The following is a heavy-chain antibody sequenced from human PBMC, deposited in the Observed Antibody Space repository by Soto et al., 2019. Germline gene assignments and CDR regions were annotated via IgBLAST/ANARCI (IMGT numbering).Heavy chain of an antibody. CDR2: MAPSGSS. CDR1: NASISSYY. CDR3: ARDGNFGDDIHDYYGMDV. D-gene: IGHD4-17*01. Sequence: QVRLQESGPGLVKPSETLSLTCTVSNASISSYYWSWIRQPPGKRLEWIGYMAPSGSSKYNPSLAGRVPISVDTSNNQFSLKLTSVTAADTAVYYCARDGNFGDDIHDYYGMDVWGRGTTVTVSS. J-gene: IGHJ6*02. V-gene: IGHV4-59*01.